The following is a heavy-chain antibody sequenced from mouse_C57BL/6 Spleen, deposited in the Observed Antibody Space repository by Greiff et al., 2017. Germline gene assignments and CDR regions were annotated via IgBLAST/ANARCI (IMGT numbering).Heavy chain of an antibody. V-gene: IGHV3-6*01. D-gene: IGHD1-1*01. Sequence: EVQVVESGPGLVKPSQSLSLTCSVTGYSITSGYYWNWIRQFPGNKLEWMGYISYDGSNNYNPSLKNRISITRDTSKNQFFLKLNSVTTEDTATYYCARENYGSSYSFDYWGQGTTLTVSS. CDR2: ISYDGSN. CDR3: ARENYGSSYSFDY. J-gene: IGHJ2*01. CDR1: GYSITSGYY.